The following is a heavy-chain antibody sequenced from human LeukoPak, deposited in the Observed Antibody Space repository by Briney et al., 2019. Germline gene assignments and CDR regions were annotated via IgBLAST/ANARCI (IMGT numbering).Heavy chain of an antibody. D-gene: IGHD3-22*01. CDR1: GFTFDDYA. CDR3: AKDMGRYYVSSGYYALDY. J-gene: IGHJ4*02. V-gene: IGHV3-9*01. Sequence: GRSLRLSCAASGFTFDDYAMHWVRQAPGKGLEWVSGISWNSGSIGYADSVKGRFTISRDNAKNSLYLQMNSLRAEDTALYYCAKDMGRYYVSSGYYALDYWGQGTLVTVSS. CDR2: ISWNSGSI.